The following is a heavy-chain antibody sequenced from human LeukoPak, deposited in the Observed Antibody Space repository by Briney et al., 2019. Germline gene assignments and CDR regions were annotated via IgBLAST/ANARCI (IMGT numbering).Heavy chain of an antibody. CDR2: ISAYNGNT. CDR3: ARALFYYGSGRSWFDP. D-gene: IGHD3-10*01. J-gene: IGHJ5*02. Sequence: ASVNVSCKASGYTFTIYGISWVRQAPGQGLEWMGWISAYNGNTNYAQKLQGRVTMTTDTSTSTAYMELRSLRSDDTAVYYCARALFYYGSGRSWFDPWGQGTLVTVSS. CDR1: GYTFTIYG. V-gene: IGHV1-18*01.